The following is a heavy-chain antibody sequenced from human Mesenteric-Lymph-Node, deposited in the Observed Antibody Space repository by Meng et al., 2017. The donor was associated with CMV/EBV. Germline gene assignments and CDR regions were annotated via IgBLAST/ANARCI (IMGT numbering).Heavy chain of an antibody. CDR1: GGSFSGYY. CDR3: ARGSSYDILTGYFDY. Sequence: GQVHQGGPGLLKPSETLSVTCAVYGGSFSGYYWNWIRQSPEKGLEWIGEINHSGSTTYNPSFTSRIIISVDTSTNQISLNMSSVTAADTAVYYCARGSSYDILTGYFDYWGQGALVTVSS. V-gene: IGHV4-34*01. CDR2: INHSGST. J-gene: IGHJ4*02. D-gene: IGHD3-9*01.